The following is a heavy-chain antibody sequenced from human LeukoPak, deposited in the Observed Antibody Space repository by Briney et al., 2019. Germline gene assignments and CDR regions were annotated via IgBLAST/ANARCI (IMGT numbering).Heavy chain of an antibody. CDR1: GVSLSTSGVG. V-gene: IGHV2-5*02. CDR2: IYWDDDK. CDR3: AFSSGNY. D-gene: IGHD3-10*01. J-gene: IGHJ4*02. Sequence: SGPTLVKPTQTLTLTCTFSGVSLSTSGVGVGWIRHPPGKALEWLAVIYWDDDKRYSPSLKSRLTITKGTSKTQLVLRMTNMDPVDTATYYCAFSSGNYWGQGTLVTVSS.